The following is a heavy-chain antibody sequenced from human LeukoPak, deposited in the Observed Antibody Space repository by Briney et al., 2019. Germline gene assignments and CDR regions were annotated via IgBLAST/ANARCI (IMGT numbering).Heavy chain of an antibody. CDR3: ARGFYYYDSSGQGYYYGMDV. CDR2: MNPNSGNT. D-gene: IGHD3-22*01. J-gene: IGHJ6*02. V-gene: IGHV1-8*01. CDR1: GYTFTSYD. Sequence: ASVKVSCKASGYTFTSYDINWVRQATGQGLEWMGWMNPNSGNTGYARKFQGRVTMTRNTSISTAYMELSSLRSEDTAVYYCARGFYYYDSSGQGYYYGMDVWGQGTTVTVSS.